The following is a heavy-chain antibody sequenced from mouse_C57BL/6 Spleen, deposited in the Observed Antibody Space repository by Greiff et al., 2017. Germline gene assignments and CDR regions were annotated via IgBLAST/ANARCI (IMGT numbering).Heavy chain of an antibody. Sequence: VKLVESGPGLVAPSQSLSITCTVSGFSLTSYAISWVRQPPGKGLEWLGVIWTGGGTNYNSALKSRLSISKDNSKSQVFLKMNSLQTDDTARYYCARGAYSNSYYFDYWGQGTTLTVSS. D-gene: IGHD2-5*01. CDR1: GFSLTSYA. V-gene: IGHV2-9-1*01. CDR3: ARGAYSNSYYFDY. CDR2: IWTGGGT. J-gene: IGHJ2*01.